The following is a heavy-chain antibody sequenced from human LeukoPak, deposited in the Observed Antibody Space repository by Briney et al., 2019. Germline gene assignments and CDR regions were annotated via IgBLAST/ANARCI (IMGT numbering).Heavy chain of an antibody. J-gene: IGHJ4*02. V-gene: IGHV3-74*01. Sequence: GRSLRLSCAASGFTFSSYWMHWVRQAPGKGLVWVSRINSDGSSTRYADSVKGRFTISRDNAKNTLYLQMNSLRDEDTAIYYCVRGGEWLQFDYWGQGTLVTVSS. CDR3: VRGGEWLQFDY. CDR2: INSDGSST. CDR1: GFTFSSYW. D-gene: IGHD5-24*01.